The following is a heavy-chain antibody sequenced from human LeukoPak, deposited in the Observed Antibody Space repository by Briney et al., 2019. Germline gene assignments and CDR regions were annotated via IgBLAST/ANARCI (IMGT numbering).Heavy chain of an antibody. CDR2: ISWNSGSI. CDR3: ASEKAAYSCGWDYFDY. V-gene: IGHV3-9*01. CDR1: GFTFDDYA. J-gene: IGHJ4*02. D-gene: IGHD6-19*01. Sequence: GGSLRLSCAASGFTFDDYAMHWVRQAPGKGLEWVSGISWNSGSIGYADSVKGRFTISRDNAKNSLYLQMNSLRAEDTAVYYCASEKAAYSCGWDYFDYWGQGTLVTVSS.